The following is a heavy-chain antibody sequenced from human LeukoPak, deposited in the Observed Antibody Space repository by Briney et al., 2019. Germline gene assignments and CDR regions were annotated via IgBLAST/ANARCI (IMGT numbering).Heavy chain of an antibody. CDR1: GGSFSGYY. V-gene: IGHV4-4*07. Sequence: SETLSLTCAVYGGSFSGYYWSWIRQPAGKGLEWIGRIYTSGSTDYNPSLKSRVTISLDTSKNQFSLNLSSMTAADTALYFCARDAPTAYCSGGTCYFDYWGQGTLVTVSS. D-gene: IGHD2-15*01. J-gene: IGHJ4*02. CDR3: ARDAPTAYCSGGTCYFDY. CDR2: IYTSGST.